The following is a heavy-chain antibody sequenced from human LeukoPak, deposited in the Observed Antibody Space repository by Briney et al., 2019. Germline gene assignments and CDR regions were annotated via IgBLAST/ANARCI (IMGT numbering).Heavy chain of an antibody. CDR3: ARVKHYYDFWSGYDDAFDI. CDR1: GVSISSYY. J-gene: IGHJ3*02. D-gene: IGHD3-3*01. CDR2: IYTSGST. V-gene: IGHV4-4*07. Sequence: PSETLSLTCTVSGVSISSYYWSWIRQPAGKGLEWIGRIYTSGSTNYNPSLKSRVTMSVDTSKNQFSLKLSSVTAADTAVYYCARVKHYYDFWSGYDDAFDIWGQGTMVTVSS.